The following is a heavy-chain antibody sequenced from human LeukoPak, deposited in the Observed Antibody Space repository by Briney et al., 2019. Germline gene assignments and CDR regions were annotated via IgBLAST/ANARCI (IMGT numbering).Heavy chain of an antibody. J-gene: IGHJ3*02. D-gene: IGHD3-22*01. CDR3: ARDEADYYDSSGFFFDAFDI. CDR2: ISGAGRYI. CDR1: GFTFGRHS. V-gene: IGHV3-21*01. Sequence: GGSLRLSCAASGFTFGRHSLNWVRQAPGKGLEWVSSISGAGRYIFYADSVKGRFTISRDNAKNSLYLQMNSLRAEDTAVYYCARDEADYYDSSGFFFDAFDIWGQGTGVTVSS.